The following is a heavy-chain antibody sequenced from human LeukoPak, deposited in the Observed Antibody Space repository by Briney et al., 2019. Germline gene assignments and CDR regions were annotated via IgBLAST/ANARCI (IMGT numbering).Heavy chain of an antibody. CDR2: IYHSGST. V-gene: IGHV4-4*02. CDR1: GGSISSSNW. CDR3: ASAEPRGIIWYPY. Sequence: PSGTLSLTCAVSGGSISSSNWWSWVRQPPGKGLEWIGEIYHSGSTNYNPSLKSRVTISVDTSKNQFSLNLSSVTAADTAVYYCASAEPRGIIWYPYWGQGTLVTVSS. J-gene: IGHJ4*02. D-gene: IGHD6-13*01.